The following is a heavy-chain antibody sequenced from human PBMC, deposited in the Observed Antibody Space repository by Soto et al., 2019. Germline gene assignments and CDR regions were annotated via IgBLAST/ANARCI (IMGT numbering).Heavy chain of an antibody. CDR3: ARARDF. J-gene: IGHJ1*01. V-gene: IGHV4-30-4*01. CDR2: ISYSGSP. CDR1: GVSVSRDYQ. Sequence: PSETLSLTCTVSGVSVSRDYQWIWIRQPPGKGLEWIGHISYSGSPYYHPSLRSRLSISVDTSKNQFSLKVKSVTAADTAVYYCARARDFWGPGTRVTVSS.